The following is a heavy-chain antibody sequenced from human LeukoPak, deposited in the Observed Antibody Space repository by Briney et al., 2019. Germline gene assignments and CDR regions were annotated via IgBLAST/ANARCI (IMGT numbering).Heavy chain of an antibody. Sequence: GESLKISCKGSGYSFTNYWIGWVRQMPGKGLEWMGIIYPGDSDTRYSPSFQGQVTISADKSITTAYLQWSSLKASDTAMYYCARHTGNYGDYVFDYWGQGTLVSVSS. V-gene: IGHV5-51*01. CDR3: ARHTGNYGDYVFDY. CDR2: IYPGDSDT. D-gene: IGHD4-17*01. CDR1: GYSFTNYW. J-gene: IGHJ4*02.